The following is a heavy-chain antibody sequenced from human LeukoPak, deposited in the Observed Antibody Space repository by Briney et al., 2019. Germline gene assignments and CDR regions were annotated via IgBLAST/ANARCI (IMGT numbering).Heavy chain of an antibody. D-gene: IGHD4-17*01. CDR1: GFTFSSYG. J-gene: IGHJ4*02. V-gene: IGHV3-33*01. CDR2: IWYDGSNK. CDR3: ARDDRYGEGGIDY. Sequence: SLRLSCAASGFTFSSYGMHWVRQAPGKGLEGVAVIWYDGSNKYYADSVKGRFTISRDNSKNTLYLQMNNLRAEDTAVYYCARDDRYGEGGIDYWGQGTLVTVSS.